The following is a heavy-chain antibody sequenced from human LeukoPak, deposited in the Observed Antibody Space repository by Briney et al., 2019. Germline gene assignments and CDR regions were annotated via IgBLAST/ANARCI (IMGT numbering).Heavy chain of an antibody. Sequence: GGSLRLSCAASGFIFSTYAMQWVRQAPGKGLEWVSSISSNSRYIYYADSVKGRLTISRDNAKNSLYLQMNSLRAEDTAVYYCARDVCPAYCSNGVWGSDAFDIWGQGTMVSVSS. V-gene: IGHV3-21*01. D-gene: IGHD2-8*01. CDR3: ARDVCPAYCSNGVWGSDAFDI. J-gene: IGHJ3*02. CDR2: ISSNSRYI. CDR1: GFIFSTYA.